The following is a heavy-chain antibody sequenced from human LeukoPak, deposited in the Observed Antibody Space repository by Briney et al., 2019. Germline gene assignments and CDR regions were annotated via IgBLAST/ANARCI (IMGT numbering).Heavy chain of an antibody. CDR1: GYTFTGYY. D-gene: IGHD2-8*02. J-gene: IGHJ5*02. V-gene: IGHV1-2*02. CDR3: ARDSTLGYCTGGVCYWFDP. Sequence: ASVKVSCKASGYTFTGYYMHWVRQAPGQGLEWMGWINPNSGGTNYAQKFQGRVTMTRDMSISTAYMELSRLRSDDTAVYYCARDSTLGYCTGGVCYWFDPWGQGTLVTVSS. CDR2: INPNSGGT.